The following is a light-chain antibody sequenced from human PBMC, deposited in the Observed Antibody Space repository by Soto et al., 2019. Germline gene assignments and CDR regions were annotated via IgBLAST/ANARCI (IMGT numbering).Light chain of an antibody. J-gene: IGKJ1*01. V-gene: IGKV3-15*01. CDR3: LQDHDDSWT. CDR2: GAS. Sequence: LSHSPKTPSLSPRERATLSCRASQSVSSNLAWYQQRPGQAPRLLIYGASTRATGIPARFSGSGSGTEFTLTVSSLQPEDFATYYCLQDHDDSWTFGQGTKVDI. CDR1: QSVSSN.